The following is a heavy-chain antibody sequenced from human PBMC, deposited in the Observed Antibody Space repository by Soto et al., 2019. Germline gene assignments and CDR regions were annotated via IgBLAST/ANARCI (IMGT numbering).Heavy chain of an antibody. Sequence: SETLSLTCTVSGGSISSGGYYWSWIRQYPGKGLEWIGYIYYSGSTYYNPSLKSRVTISLDTSKNQFSLKLSSVTAADTAVYYCASGGASGSPLYWGQGTLVTVSS. CDR3: ASGGASGSPLY. V-gene: IGHV4-31*03. CDR1: GGSISSGGYY. J-gene: IGHJ4*02. CDR2: IYYSGST. D-gene: IGHD3-16*01.